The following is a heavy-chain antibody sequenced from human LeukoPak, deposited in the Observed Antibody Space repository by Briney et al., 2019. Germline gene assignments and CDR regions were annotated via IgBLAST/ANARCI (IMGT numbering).Heavy chain of an antibody. V-gene: IGHV3-7*01. CDR3: ARVFSSSWYTLYYFDY. J-gene: IGHJ4*02. D-gene: IGHD6-13*01. CDR2: IKQDGSGK. CDR1: GFTFSSYW. Sequence: GGSLRLSCAASGFTFSSYWMSWVRQAPGKGLEWVANIKQDGSGKYYVDSVKGRFTISRDNAKNSLYLQMNSLRAEDTAVYYCARVFSSSWYTLYYFDYWGQGTLVTVSS.